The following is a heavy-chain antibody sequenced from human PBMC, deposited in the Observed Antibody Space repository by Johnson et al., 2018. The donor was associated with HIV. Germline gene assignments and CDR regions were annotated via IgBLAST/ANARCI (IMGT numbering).Heavy chain of an antibody. CDR2: ISNDGGNK. CDR3: ARGGARPYDAFDI. Sequence: VLLLESGGGLVQPGGSLRLSCAGSGFTFSDHAMGWVRQAPGKGLEWVALISNDGGNKYYADSVKGRFTISRDNAKNTLYLQMNSLRAEDTAVYYCARGGARPYDAFDIWGQGTMVSVSS. V-gene: IGHV3-30*04. CDR1: GFTFSDHA. D-gene: IGHD3-16*01. J-gene: IGHJ3*02.